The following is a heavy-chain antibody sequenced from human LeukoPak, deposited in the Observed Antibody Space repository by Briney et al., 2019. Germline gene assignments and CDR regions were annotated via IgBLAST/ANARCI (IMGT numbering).Heavy chain of an antibody. Sequence: TGGSLRLSCAASGFTFSSYAMSWVRQAPGKGLEWVSAISGSGGSTYYADSVKGRFTISRDNSKNTLYLQMNSLRAEDTAVYYCAKFSGSPRDYYYYGMDVWGQGTTVTVPS. V-gene: IGHV3-23*01. CDR3: AKFSGSPRDYYYYGMDV. CDR2: ISGSGGST. CDR1: GFTFSSYA. D-gene: IGHD6-13*01. J-gene: IGHJ6*02.